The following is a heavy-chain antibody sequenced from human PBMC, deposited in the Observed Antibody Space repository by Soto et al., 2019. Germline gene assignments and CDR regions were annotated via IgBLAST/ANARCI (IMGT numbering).Heavy chain of an antibody. D-gene: IGHD6-13*01. CDR3: AKDIISSSLRFSAFDI. J-gene: IGHJ3*02. CDR1: GFTFSSYG. Sequence: PGGSLRLSCAASGFTFSSYGMHWVRQAPGKGLEWVAVISYDGSNKYYADSVKGRFTISRDNSKNTLYLQMNSLRAEDTAVYYCAKDIISSSLRFSAFDIWGQGTMVTVSS. V-gene: IGHV3-30*18. CDR2: ISYDGSNK.